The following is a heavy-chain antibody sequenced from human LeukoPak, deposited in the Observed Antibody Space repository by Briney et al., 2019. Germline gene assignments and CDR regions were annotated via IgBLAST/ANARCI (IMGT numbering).Heavy chain of an antibody. Sequence: PGGSLRLSCAASGFTFSDHYMDWVRQAPGKGLEWVGRIRNKANSYTTEYAASVKGRFTISRDDSKNSLFLQMNSLKIEDTAVYYCARVRPTQGYTFGDWGQGTLVTVSS. CDR2: IRNKANSYTT. D-gene: IGHD5-18*01. V-gene: IGHV3-72*01. CDR3: ARVRPTQGYTFGD. CDR1: GFTFSDHY. J-gene: IGHJ4*02.